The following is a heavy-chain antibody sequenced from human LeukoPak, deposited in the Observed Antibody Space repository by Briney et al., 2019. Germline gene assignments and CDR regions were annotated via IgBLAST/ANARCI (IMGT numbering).Heavy chain of an antibody. D-gene: IGHD4-23*01. CDR3: ARDGGDYGGNSGLSWFDP. Sequence: SVKVSCKASGYTFNSYAISWVRQAPGQGLEWMGGIIPIFGTANYAQKFQGRVTITADESTSTAYMELSSLRSEDTAVYYCARDGGDYGGNSGLSWFDPWGQGTLVTVSS. CDR2: IIPIFGTA. V-gene: IGHV1-69*13. J-gene: IGHJ5*02. CDR1: GYTFNSYA.